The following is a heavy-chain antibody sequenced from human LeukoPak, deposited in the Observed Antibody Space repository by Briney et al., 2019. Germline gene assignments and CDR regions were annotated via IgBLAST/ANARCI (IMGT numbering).Heavy chain of an antibody. CDR1: GYTFTGYY. CDR3: ARDRYTAMAPFDY. V-gene: IGHV1-2*02. Sequence: ASVKVSCKASGYTFTGYYMHWVRQAPGQGLEWMGWINPNSGGTNYAQKFQGRVTMTRDTSISTAYMELSRLRSDDTAVYYCARDRYTAMAPFDYWGQGTLVTVS. D-gene: IGHD5-18*01. CDR2: INPNSGGT. J-gene: IGHJ4*02.